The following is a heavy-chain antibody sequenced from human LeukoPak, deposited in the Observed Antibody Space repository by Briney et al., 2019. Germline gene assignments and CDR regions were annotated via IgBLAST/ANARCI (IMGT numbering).Heavy chain of an antibody. Sequence: GGSLRLSCAASGFTFSSYWMSWVRQAPGKGLEWVANIKQDGSEKYYVDSVKGRFTISGDNAKNSLYLQMNSLRAEDTAVYYCARARYSSSWYWNFYYYYYGMDVWGQGTTVTVSS. CDR1: GFTFSSYW. D-gene: IGHD6-13*01. CDR2: IKQDGSEK. V-gene: IGHV3-7*01. CDR3: ARARYSSSWYWNFYYYYYGMDV. J-gene: IGHJ6*02.